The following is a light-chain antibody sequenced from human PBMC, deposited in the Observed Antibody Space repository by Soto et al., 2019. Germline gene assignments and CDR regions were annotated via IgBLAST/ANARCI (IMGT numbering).Light chain of an antibody. V-gene: IGKV1-5*03. CDR3: QQYDSYSLT. CDR1: QSISSW. J-gene: IGKJ3*01. Sequence: DIQMTQSPSTLSASVGDRVTITCRASQSISSWLACYQQKPGKAPKLLIYKTSNLESGVPSRFTVSGSGTEFTLPISSLQPDDFATYNCQQYDSYSLTFGHGTKVDIK. CDR2: KTS.